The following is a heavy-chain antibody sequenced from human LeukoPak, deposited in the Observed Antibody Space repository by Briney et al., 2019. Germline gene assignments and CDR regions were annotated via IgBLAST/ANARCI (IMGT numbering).Heavy chain of an antibody. Sequence: GGSLRLSCAASGLTFSSYWMSWVRQAPGKGLEWVANIKQDGSENFYVDSVKGRFTISRDNAKNSLYLQMNSLRAEDTAVYYCARGGTTSNYYYYGMDVWGQGTTVTVSS. CDR1: GLTFSSYW. CDR3: ARGGTTSNYYYYGMDV. D-gene: IGHD1-7*01. J-gene: IGHJ6*02. CDR2: IKQDGSEN. V-gene: IGHV3-7*01.